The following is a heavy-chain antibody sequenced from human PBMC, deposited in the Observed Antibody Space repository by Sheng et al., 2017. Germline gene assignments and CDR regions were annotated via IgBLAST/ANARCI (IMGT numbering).Heavy chain of an antibody. D-gene: IGHD3-22*01. Sequence: QMQLQESGPGLVKPSETLSLTCTVSGGSISSSTYYWGWIRQPPGKGLEWIGSIYYRGNTYHNPSLKSRVTISVDTSENQFSLKLSSVTAADTAVYYCARDSSGYYTKLDYWGQGKLVTVSS. CDR1: GGSISSSTYY. CDR3: ARDSSGYYTKLDY. J-gene: IGHJ4*02. V-gene: IGHV4-39*07. CDR2: IYYRGNT.